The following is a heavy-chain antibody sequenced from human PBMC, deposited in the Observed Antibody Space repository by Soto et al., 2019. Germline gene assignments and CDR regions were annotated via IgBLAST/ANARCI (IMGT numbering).Heavy chain of an antibody. CDR3: ARERGGYNRGDFEF. CDR2: IIPDFGTG. V-gene: IGHV1-69*01. Sequence: QVLLMQSGAEVGKPGSSVNVSCKVSGGTFKSYAISWVRQAPGQGLEWMGGIIPDFGTGNSAQKFRGRVSIIADASTTTVYMGLSGLTSADTAVYYCARERGGYNRGDFEFWGQGTQVTVS. J-gene: IGHJ4*02. CDR1: GGTFKSYA. D-gene: IGHD1-26*01.